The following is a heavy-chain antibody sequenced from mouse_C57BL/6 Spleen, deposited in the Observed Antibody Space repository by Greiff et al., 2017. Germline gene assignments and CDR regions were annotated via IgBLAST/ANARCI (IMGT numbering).Heavy chain of an antibody. CDR2: ISYSGST. V-gene: IGHV3-1*01. J-gene: IGHJ4*01. D-gene: IGHD2-1*01. CDR3: ARASGNYVFYYAMDY. Sequence: EVQLQQSGPGMVKPSQSLSLTCTVTGYSITSGYDWHWIRHFPGNKLEWMGYISYSGSTNYNPSLKSRISITHDTSKNHFFLKLNSVTTEDTATYYCARASGNYVFYYAMDYWGQGTSVTVSS. CDR1: GYSITSGYD.